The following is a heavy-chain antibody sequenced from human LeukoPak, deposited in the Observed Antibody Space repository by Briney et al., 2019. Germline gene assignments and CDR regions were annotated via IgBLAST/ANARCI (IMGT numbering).Heavy chain of an antibody. CDR1: GGSISSSSYY. Sequence: SETLSLTCTVSGGSISSSSYYWGWIRQPPGKGLEWIGSIYYSGSTYYNPSLKSRVTISVDTSKNQFSLKLSSVTAADTAVYYCARHGTVFGNIEYSSSSAPFDYWGQGTLVTVSS. CDR3: ARHGTVFGNIEYSSSSAPFDY. J-gene: IGHJ4*02. D-gene: IGHD6-6*01. CDR2: IYYSGST. V-gene: IGHV4-39*01.